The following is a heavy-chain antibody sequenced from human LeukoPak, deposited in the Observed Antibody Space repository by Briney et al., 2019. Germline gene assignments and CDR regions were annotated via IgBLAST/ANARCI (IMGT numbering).Heavy chain of an antibody. Sequence: TPSETLSLTCTVSGGSISSYYWSWIRQPAGKGLVWIGRIYTSGSTNYNPSLKSRVTISVDTSKNQFSLKLSSVTAADPAVYYCARYTAPGIAAAGTFDPWGQGTLVTVSS. CDR2: IYTSGST. CDR3: ARYTAPGIAAAGTFDP. CDR1: GGSISSYY. J-gene: IGHJ5*02. V-gene: IGHV4-4*07. D-gene: IGHD6-13*01.